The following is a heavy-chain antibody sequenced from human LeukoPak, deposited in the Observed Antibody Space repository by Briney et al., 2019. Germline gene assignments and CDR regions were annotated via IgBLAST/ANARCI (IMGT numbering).Heavy chain of an antibody. J-gene: IGHJ4*02. CDR2: INPNSGGT. V-gene: IGHV1-2*02. Sequence: ASVKVSCKASGYIFTDYHMHSLRPAPGQGLEWMGWINPNSGGTNYAQKFQGRVAMTRDTSISTAYMELSRLRSDDTAVCYCAIVSHSSGGSWYFDPADYWGQGTLVTVSS. D-gene: IGHD2-15*01. CDR3: AIVSHSSGGSWYFDPADY. CDR1: GYIFTDYH.